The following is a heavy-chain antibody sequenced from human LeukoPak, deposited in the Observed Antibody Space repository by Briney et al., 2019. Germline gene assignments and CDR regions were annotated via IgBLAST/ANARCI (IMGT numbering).Heavy chain of an antibody. D-gene: IGHD6-6*01. CDR3: ARRVAVSPVYAFDI. CDR2: IYYSGAT. V-gene: IGHV4-59*01. J-gene: IGHJ3*02. CDR1: GGSISTYY. Sequence: KPSETLSLTCTVPGGSISTYYWTWIRQPPGKGLEWIGYIYYSGATNYNPSLKSRVTISLDTSKNQFSLKLSSVTAADTAIYYCARRVAVSPVYAFDIWGQGTMVTVSS.